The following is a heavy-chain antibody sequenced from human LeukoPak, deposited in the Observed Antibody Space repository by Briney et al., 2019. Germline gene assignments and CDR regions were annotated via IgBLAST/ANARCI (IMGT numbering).Heavy chain of an antibody. J-gene: IGHJ4*02. V-gene: IGHV3-7*01. D-gene: IGHD6-13*01. CDR1: GFTFSSYW. Sequence: PGGSLRLSCAASGFTFSSYWMSWVRQAPGKGLEWVANIKRDGSEKYYVDSVKGRFTISRDIAKNSLYLQMNNLRAEDTAVYYCATHSSNWYFEYWGQGTLVTVSS. CDR3: ATHSSNWYFEY. CDR2: IKRDGSEK.